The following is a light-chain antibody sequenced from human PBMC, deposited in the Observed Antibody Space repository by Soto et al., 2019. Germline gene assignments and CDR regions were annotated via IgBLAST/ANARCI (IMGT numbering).Light chain of an antibody. CDR1: DIFTSSK. CDR2: GAS. CDR3: QQFNNWPHT. Sequence: EIVMTQSPATLSVSPGERATLSCSASDIFTSSKLAWYQQKPGQPPRLLIYGASTRATGIPARFSGSGSGTEYTLTISNLQAEDFAVYYCQQFNNWPHTFGQGTRLEIK. V-gene: IGKV3-15*01. J-gene: IGKJ2*01.